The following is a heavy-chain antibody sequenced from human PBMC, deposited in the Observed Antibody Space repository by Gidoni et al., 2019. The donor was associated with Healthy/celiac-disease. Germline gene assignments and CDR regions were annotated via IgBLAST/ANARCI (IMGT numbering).Heavy chain of an antibody. CDR2: INHSGST. V-gene: IGHV4-34*01. Sequence: QVQLQQWGAGLLKPSETLSLTCAVYGGSFSGYYWRWSRQPPGNGLEWIGEINHSGSTNYNPSLKSRVTISVDTSKNQFYLKLSSVTAADTAVYYCARGYQDIVVVVAATRRHWFDPWGQGTLVTVSS. D-gene: IGHD2-15*01. J-gene: IGHJ5*02. CDR1: GGSFSGYY. CDR3: ARGYQDIVVVVAATRRHWFDP.